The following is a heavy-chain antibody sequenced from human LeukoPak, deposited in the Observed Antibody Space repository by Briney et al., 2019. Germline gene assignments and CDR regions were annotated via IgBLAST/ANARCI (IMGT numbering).Heavy chain of an antibody. D-gene: IGHD3-10*01. Sequence: GRSLRLSCAASGFTFSSYGMHWVRQAPGKGLEWVAVIWYDGSNKYYADSVKGRLTISRDNSKNTLYLQMNSLRAEDTAVYYCARDGSGDYFDYWGQGTLVTVSS. CDR2: IWYDGSNK. CDR1: GFTFSSYG. J-gene: IGHJ4*02. V-gene: IGHV3-33*01. CDR3: ARDGSGDYFDY.